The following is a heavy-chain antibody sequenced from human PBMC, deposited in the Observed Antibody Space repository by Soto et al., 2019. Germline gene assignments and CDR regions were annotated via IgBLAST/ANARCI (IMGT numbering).Heavy chain of an antibody. V-gene: IGHV4-59*01. D-gene: IGHD3-3*01. J-gene: IGHJ4*02. CDR3: ASYNFGVFFDY. CDR2: VYYSGST. Sequence: PSETLSLTCSVSGGSISNYYWSWIRQPPGKGLEWIGYVYYSGSTNYNPSLKSRVTISVDTSKKQFSLKLSSVTAADTAVYYCASYNFGVFFDYWGQGTLVTVPQ. CDR1: GGSISNYY.